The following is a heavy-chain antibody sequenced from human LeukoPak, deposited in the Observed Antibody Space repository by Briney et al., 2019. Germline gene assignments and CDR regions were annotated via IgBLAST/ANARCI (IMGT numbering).Heavy chain of an antibody. CDR2: ISDSGGRT. D-gene: IGHD3-22*01. V-gene: IGHV3-23*01. Sequence: PGGSLRLSCAVSGITLSNYGMSWVRQAPGKGLEWVAGISDSGGRTNYADPVKGRFTISRDNPKNTIYLQMNSLRAEDTAVYFCAKRGVVIRVILVGFHKEAYYFDSWGQGALVTVSS. CDR3: AKRGVVIRVILVGFHKEAYYFDS. CDR1: GITLSNYG. J-gene: IGHJ4*02.